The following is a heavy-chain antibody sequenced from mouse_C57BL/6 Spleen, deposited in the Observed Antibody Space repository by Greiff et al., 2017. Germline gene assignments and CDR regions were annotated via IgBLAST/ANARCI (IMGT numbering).Heavy chain of an antibody. CDR2: ISYDGSN. V-gene: IGHV3-6*01. CDR3: ARENYSNFPWFAY. D-gene: IGHD2-5*01. Sequence: EVKLQESGPGLVKPSQSLSLTCSVTGYSITSGYYWNWIRQFPGNKLEWMGYISYDGSNNYNPSLKNRISITRDTSKNQFFLKLNSVTTEDTATYYCARENYSNFPWFAYWGQGTLVTVSA. CDR1: GYSITSGYY. J-gene: IGHJ3*01.